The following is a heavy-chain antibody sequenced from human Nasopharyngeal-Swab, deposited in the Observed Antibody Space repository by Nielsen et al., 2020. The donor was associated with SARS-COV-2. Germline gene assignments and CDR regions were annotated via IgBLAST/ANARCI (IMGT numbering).Heavy chain of an antibody. CDR3: ARQIRFLEWLPYYYYYMDV. J-gene: IGHJ6*03. CDR1: GYSFTSYW. V-gene: IGHV5-10-1*01. D-gene: IGHD3-3*01. CDR2: IDPSDSYT. Sequence: GGSLRLSCKGSGYSFTSYWISWVRQMPGKGLEWMGRIDPSDSYTNYSPSFQGHVTTSADKSISTAYLQWSSLKASDTAMYYCARQIRFLEWLPYYYYYMDVWGKGTTVTVSS.